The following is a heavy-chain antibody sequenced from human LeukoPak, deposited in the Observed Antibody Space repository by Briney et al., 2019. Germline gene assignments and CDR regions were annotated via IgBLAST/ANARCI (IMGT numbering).Heavy chain of an antibody. CDR3: ARARSYYGSGSSNFDY. J-gene: IGHJ4*02. V-gene: IGHV4-34*01. Sequence: PSETLSLTCAVYGGSLSNYYWSWIRQPPGKGLEWIGEINHSGSTNYNPSLKSRVTISVDTSKNQFSLKLSSVTAADTAVYYCARARSYYGSGSSNFDYWGQGTLVTVSS. CDR1: GGSLSNYY. CDR2: INHSGST. D-gene: IGHD3-10*01.